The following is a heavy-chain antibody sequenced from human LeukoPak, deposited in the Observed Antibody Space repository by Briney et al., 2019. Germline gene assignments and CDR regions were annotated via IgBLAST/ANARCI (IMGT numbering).Heavy chain of an antibody. D-gene: IGHD5-12*01. J-gene: IGHJ3*02. V-gene: IGHV1-46*01. CDR3: ARVIDSGYDSDAFDI. Sequence: ASVKVSCKASGYTFTSYYMHWVRQAPGQGLEWMGIINPSGGSTSYAQKFQGRVTMTRDTYISTAYMELSRLRSDDTAVYYCARVIDSGYDSDAFDIWGQGTKVTVSS. CDR1: GYTFTSYY. CDR2: INPSGGST.